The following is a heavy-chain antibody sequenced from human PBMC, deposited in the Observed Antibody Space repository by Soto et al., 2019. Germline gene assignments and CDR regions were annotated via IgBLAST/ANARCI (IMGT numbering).Heavy chain of an antibody. CDR2: MYWDDDK. J-gene: IGHJ1*01. D-gene: IGHD2-2*01. CDR3: AHRDARSLGR. V-gene: IGHV2-5*02. CDR1: GFSLSTSGVG. Sequence: QITLKESGPTLVKPTQTLTLTCTFSGFSLSTSGVGVRWIRQPPGKALEWLALMYWDDDKRYSPSLKSRVTIXXAASKNQGVLTLTNMAAVDTAAYYCAHRDARSLGRWCQGSPLTVPS.